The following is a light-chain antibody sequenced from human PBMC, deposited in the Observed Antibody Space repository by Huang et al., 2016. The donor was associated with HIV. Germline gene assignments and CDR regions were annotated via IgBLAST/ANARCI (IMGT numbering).Light chain of an antibody. CDR1: QSVSSN. J-gene: IGKJ2*01. V-gene: IGKV3-15*01. Sequence: EIVMTQSPATLSVSPGERATLSCRASQSVSSNLAWYQQKPGQAPRLLIYGASTRATGIPARFSGSGSVKEFTLTISSLQSEDFAVYYCQQYNNWPLYTFGQGTKLEIK. CDR2: GAS. CDR3: QQYNNWPLYT.